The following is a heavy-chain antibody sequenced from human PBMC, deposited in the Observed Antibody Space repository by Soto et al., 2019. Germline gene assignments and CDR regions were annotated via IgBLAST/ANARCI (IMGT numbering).Heavy chain of an antibody. CDR2: IIPALGAA. V-gene: IGHV1-69*08. Sequence: QVHLVQSGAEVKKPGSSVTVSCKTSGGTISTYVINWVRQAPGQGLEWMGRIIPALGAADYAQKFQDRLTITADKSTSTAYMELSSLRSDDTAVYYCARGGQQVVSFDYWGQGTLVAGSS. D-gene: IGHD6-6*01. J-gene: IGHJ4*02. CDR3: ARGGQQVVSFDY. CDR1: GGTISTYV.